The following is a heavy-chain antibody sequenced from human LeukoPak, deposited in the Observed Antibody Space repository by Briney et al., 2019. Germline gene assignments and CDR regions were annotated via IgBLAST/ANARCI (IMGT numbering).Heavy chain of an antibody. J-gene: IGHJ3*02. CDR1: GFTFSDYY. CDR2: IRPSRSTI. Sequence: GGSLRLSCAASGFTFSDYYMSWIRQAPGKGLEFVSYIRPSRSTIYYADSVRGRFTISRDSAKNSLFLQMNSLRAEDTAVYYCARGGRDHAFDIWGQGTMVTVSS. V-gene: IGHV3-11*01. CDR3: ARGGRDHAFDI. D-gene: IGHD3-16*01.